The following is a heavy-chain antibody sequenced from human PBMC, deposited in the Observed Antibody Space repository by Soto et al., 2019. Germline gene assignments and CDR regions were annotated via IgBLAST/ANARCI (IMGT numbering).Heavy chain of an antibody. V-gene: IGHV1-69*01. J-gene: IGHJ6*02. Sequence: QVQLVQSGAEVKKPGSSVKVSCKASGGTISSYAISWVRQAPGQGLEWMGGIIPIFGTANYAQKFQGRVTITADEYTSTAYMELSSLRSEDTAVYYCARERLLWFGELLPSRSAGMDVWGQGTTVTVSS. CDR1: GGTISSYA. CDR2: IIPIFGTA. CDR3: ARERLLWFGELLPSRSAGMDV. D-gene: IGHD3-10*01.